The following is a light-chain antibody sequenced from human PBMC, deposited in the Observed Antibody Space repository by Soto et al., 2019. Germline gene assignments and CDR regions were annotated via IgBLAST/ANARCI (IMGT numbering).Light chain of an antibody. J-gene: IGKJ2*01. Sequence: EIVLTQTPGTLSLSPGERVTLSCRASQSVPTSQLAWYQQKPGQAPRLLIYGASTRATGVPDRFSGTGSATDFFRTIYRLDPEDFAVYYCQLYFRPDQYTFGQGTKLEIK. CDR3: QLYFRPDQYT. CDR1: QSVPTSQ. V-gene: IGKV3-20*01. CDR2: GAS.